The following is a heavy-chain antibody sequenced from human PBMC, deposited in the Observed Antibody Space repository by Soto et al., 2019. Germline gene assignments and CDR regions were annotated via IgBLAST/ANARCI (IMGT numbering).Heavy chain of an antibody. V-gene: IGHV3-30*18. D-gene: IGHD3-16*02. J-gene: IGHJ4*02. Sequence: PGGSLRLSCAASGFTFSSYGMHWGRQAPGKGLEWVAVISYDGSNKYYADSVKGRFTISRDNSKNTLYLQMNSLRAEDTAVYYCAKDSRLLRLGELSSFAYWGQGTLVRVSS. CDR3: AKDSRLLRLGELSSFAY. CDR2: ISYDGSNK. CDR1: GFTFSSYG.